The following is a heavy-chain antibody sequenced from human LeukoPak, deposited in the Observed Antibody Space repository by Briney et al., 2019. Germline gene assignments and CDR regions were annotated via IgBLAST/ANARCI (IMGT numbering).Heavy chain of an antibody. D-gene: IGHD2-2*01. J-gene: IGHJ4*02. Sequence: SVKVSCKASGGTFSSYTISWVRQAPGQGPEWMGRIIPILGIANYAQKFQGRVTITADKSTSTAYMELSSLRSEDTAVYYCARPRYCSSTSCYWAFDYWGQGTLVTVSS. CDR2: IIPILGIA. CDR1: GGTFSSYT. CDR3: ARPRYCSSTSCYWAFDY. V-gene: IGHV1-69*02.